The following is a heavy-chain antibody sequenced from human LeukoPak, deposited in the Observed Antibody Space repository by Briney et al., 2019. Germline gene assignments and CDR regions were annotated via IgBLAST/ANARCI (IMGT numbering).Heavy chain of an antibody. CDR1: GGSISSGSYY. D-gene: IGHD3-22*01. CDR3: AREREYYYDSSGYYGYFDL. J-gene: IGHJ2*01. CDR2: IYTSGST. Sequence: PSQTLSLTCTVSGGSISSGSYYWSWIRQPAGKGLEWIGRIYTSGSTNYNPSLKSRVTILVDTSKNQFSLKLSSVTAADTAVYYCAREREYYYDSSGYYGYFDLWGRGTLVTVSS. V-gene: IGHV4-61*02.